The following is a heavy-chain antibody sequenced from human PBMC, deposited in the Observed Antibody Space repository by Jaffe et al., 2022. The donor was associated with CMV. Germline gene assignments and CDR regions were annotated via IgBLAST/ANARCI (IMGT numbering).Heavy chain of an antibody. CDR1: GFTFSVYP. D-gene: IGHD3-16*01. Sequence: EVQLVESGGRLVRPGGSLRLSCAASGFTFSVYPMSWVRQAPGKGLQWLSEISNTGSRTYYADFVKGRFTISRDNAQNSLYLQLNNLRDEDTAVYYCACVYVGAAVPAVWGQGTLVTVSS. V-gene: IGHV3-48*02. CDR2: ISNTGSRT. J-gene: IGHJ4*02. CDR3: ACVYVGAAVPAV.